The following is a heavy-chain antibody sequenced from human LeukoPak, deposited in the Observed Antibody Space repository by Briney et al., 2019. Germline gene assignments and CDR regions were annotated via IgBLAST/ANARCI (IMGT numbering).Heavy chain of an antibody. CDR2: MSGSGDNT. D-gene: IGHD2-21*01. J-gene: IGHJ4*02. Sequence: GGSLRLSCAASGFTFSTHAMSWVRQAPGRGLEWVSAMSGSGDNTFYGDSVKGRFTISRDNSKNTLYLQMNSLRAEDTALYYCAKPGEASNYYFDYWGQGALVTVSS. CDR1: GFTFSTHA. CDR3: AKPGEASNYYFDY. V-gene: IGHV3-23*02.